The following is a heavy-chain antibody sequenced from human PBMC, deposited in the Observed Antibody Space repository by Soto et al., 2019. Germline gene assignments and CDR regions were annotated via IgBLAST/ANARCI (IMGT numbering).Heavy chain of an antibody. CDR3: ARVQHYYGRTTGYMDV. V-gene: IGHV4-4*02. CDR1: SGSISSSNW. CDR2: IYHSGST. D-gene: IGHD3-10*01. J-gene: IGHJ6*03. Sequence: QVQLQESGPGLVKPSGTLSLTCAVSSGSISSSNWCSWVRQPPGKGLGWIGEIYHSGSTNYNPSLTSRVTISVDKSKNQFALKLSSVTAADTAVYYCARVQHYYGRTTGYMDVWGKGTTVTVSS.